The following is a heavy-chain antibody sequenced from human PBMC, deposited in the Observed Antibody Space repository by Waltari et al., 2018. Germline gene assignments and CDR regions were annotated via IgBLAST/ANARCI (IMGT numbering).Heavy chain of an antibody. D-gene: IGHD5-18*01. CDR2: IYPGDSNT. CDR3: ARQPLHSYGIRHFDY. J-gene: IGHJ4*02. Sequence: EVQLVQSGAELKKPGESLKISCEGSGYSFTSYWIGWVLQMPGKGLEWMGVIYPGDSNTRYSPSFQGQVTISVDNSITTAYLQWSSLKASDTAIYFCARQPLHSYGIRHFDYWGQGTPVTVS. CDR1: GYSFTSYW. V-gene: IGHV5-51*01.